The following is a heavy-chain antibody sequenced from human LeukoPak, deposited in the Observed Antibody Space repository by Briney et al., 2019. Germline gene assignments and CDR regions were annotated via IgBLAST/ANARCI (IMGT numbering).Heavy chain of an antibody. J-gene: IGHJ5*02. Sequence: SETLSLICTVPGGSISSYCWSWIRQPPGKGLEWIGYIYYSGSTNYNPSLKSRVTISVDTSKNQFSLKLSSVTAADTAVYYCARHVAANWFDPWGQGTLVTVSS. D-gene: IGHD2-21*01. CDR1: GGSISSYC. V-gene: IGHV4-59*08. CDR2: IYYSGST. CDR3: ARHVAANWFDP.